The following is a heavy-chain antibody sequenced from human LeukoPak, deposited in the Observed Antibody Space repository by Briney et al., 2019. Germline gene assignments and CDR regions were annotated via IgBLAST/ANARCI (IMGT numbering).Heavy chain of an antibody. V-gene: IGHV4-34*01. D-gene: IGHD2-2*01. Sequence: ASETLSLTCAVYGGSFSGYYWSWIRQPPGEGLEWIGEINHSGSTNYNPSLKSRVTISVDTSKNQFSLKLSSVTAADTAVYYCAKGLGYCSSTSCPHFDYWGQGTLVTVSS. CDR1: GGSFSGYY. CDR2: INHSGST. CDR3: AKGLGYCSSTSCPHFDY. J-gene: IGHJ4*02.